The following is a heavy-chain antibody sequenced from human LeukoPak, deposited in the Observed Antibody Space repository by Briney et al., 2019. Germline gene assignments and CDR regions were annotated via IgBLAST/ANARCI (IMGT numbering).Heavy chain of an antibody. Sequence: ASVKVSCKASGYTFTGYYMHWVRQAPGQGLEWMGWINPNSGGTNYAQKFQGRVTMTRDTSISTAYMELSRLRSDDTAVYYCARDISGYYSLDAFDIWGQGTMVTVSS. D-gene: IGHD3-22*01. V-gene: IGHV1-2*02. J-gene: IGHJ3*02. CDR2: INPNSGGT. CDR3: ARDISGYYSLDAFDI. CDR1: GYTFTGYY.